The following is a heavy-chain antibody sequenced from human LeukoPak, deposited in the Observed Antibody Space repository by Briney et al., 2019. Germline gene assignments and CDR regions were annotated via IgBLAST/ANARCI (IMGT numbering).Heavy chain of an antibody. V-gene: IGHV1-46*01. Sequence: ASVKVSCKASGYTFTSYYMHWVRQAPGQGLEWMGIINPSGGSTSYAQKFQGRVTMTRDMSTSTVYMGLSSLRSEDTAVYYCAREGTTTVVTTAFDYWGQGTLVTVSS. J-gene: IGHJ4*02. CDR2: INPSGGST. CDR1: GYTFTSYY. CDR3: AREGTTTVVTTAFDY. D-gene: IGHD4-23*01.